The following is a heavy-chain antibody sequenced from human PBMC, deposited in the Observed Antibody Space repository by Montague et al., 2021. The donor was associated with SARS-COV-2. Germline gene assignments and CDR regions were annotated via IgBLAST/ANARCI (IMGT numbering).Heavy chain of an antibody. CDR3: ACGEITTRGLIYYYGMDV. Sequence: SETLSLTCAVYGGSFSGYYWTWIRQSSRKGLEWIGEINHSGSTNYNPSLKSRVTISVDTPKNQFSLKLSSVTAADTAVYYCACGEITTRGLIYYYGMDVWGQGTTVTVSS. CDR2: INHSGST. D-gene: IGHD4-11*01. CDR1: GGSFSGYY. J-gene: IGHJ6*02. V-gene: IGHV4-34*01.